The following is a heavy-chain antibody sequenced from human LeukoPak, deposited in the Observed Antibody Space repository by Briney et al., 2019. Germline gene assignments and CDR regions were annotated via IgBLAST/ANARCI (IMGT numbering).Heavy chain of an antibody. CDR2: IYYSGST. Sequence: SETLSLTCTVSGDSISSSSSYWGWIRQPPGEGLEWIGSIYYSGSTYYNTSLKSRVTISVDTSKNQFSLKLSSVTAADTAVYYCARGRNYYGSGSYYPRPYYFDYWGQGTLVTVSS. CDR3: ARGRNYYGSGSYYPRPYYFDY. J-gene: IGHJ4*02. D-gene: IGHD3-10*01. V-gene: IGHV4-39*07. CDR1: GDSISSSSSY.